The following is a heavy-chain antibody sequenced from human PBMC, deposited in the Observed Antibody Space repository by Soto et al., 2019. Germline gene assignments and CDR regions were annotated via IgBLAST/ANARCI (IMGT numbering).Heavy chain of an antibody. V-gene: IGHV3-23*01. D-gene: IGHD6-19*01. CDR3: AKGSSSSRPYYFEL. Sequence: CVPLRVPCVAVECSSSDYAMSWVIKTPGKGLEWVSAITGSGGSTYHADSVKGRLTISRDNSQTTLYLQMSSLRADDTAVYYCAKGSSSSRPYYFELWGKGMLVTVSS. CDR1: ECSSSDYA. J-gene: IGHJ4*02. CDR2: ITGSGGST.